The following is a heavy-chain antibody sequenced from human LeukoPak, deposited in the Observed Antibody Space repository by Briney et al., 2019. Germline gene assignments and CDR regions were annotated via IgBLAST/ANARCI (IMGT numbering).Heavy chain of an antibody. D-gene: IGHD2-2*01. J-gene: IGHJ4*02. Sequence: PGRPLRLSCAASGFTFSSYGMHWVRQAPGKGLEWVAVISYDGSNKYYADSVKGRFTISRDNSKNTLYLQMNSLRAEDTAVYYCAKDWIGPHDCSSTSCYFGFFDYWGQGTLVTVSS. CDR3: AKDWIGPHDCSSTSCYFGFFDY. CDR2: ISYDGSNK. V-gene: IGHV3-30*18. CDR1: GFTFSSYG.